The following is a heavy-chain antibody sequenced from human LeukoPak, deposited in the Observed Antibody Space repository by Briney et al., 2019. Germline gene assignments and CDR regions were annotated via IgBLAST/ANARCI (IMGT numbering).Heavy chain of an antibody. V-gene: IGHV1-18*01. Sequence: ASVKVSCKASGYTFTSYGISWVRQAPGQGLEWMGWISAYNGNTNYAQKLQGRVTMTTDTSTSTAYMELRSLRSDDTAVYYCARDQPIAAADAFDIWGQGTMVTVSS. CDR3: ARDQPIAAADAFDI. CDR1: GYTFTSYG. CDR2: ISAYNGNT. J-gene: IGHJ3*02. D-gene: IGHD6-13*01.